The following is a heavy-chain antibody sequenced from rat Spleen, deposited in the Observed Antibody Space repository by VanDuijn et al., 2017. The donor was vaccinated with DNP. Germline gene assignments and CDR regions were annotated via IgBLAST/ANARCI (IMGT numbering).Heavy chain of an antibody. CDR1: GFTFSDYY. J-gene: IGHJ2*01. V-gene: IGHV5-20*01. CDR2: ITYDGGRS. CDR3: TTDGTYVPFDY. Sequence: EVQLVESGGGLVQPGRSLRLSCAASGFTFSDYYMAWVRQAPTKGLEWVAYITYDGGRSYYRDSVKGRFTISRDNAKNTLYLQMDSLRSEDTATYYCTTDGTYVPFDYWGQGVMVTVSS. D-gene: IGHD2-1*01.